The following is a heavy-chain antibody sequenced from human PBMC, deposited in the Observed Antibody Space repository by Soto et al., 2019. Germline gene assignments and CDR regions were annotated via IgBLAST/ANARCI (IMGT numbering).Heavy chain of an antibody. Sequence: SETLSLTCTVSGGSISSGDYYWSWIRQPPGKGLEWIGYIYYSGSTYYNPSLKSRVTISVDTSKNQFSLKLSSVTAADTAVYYCARVGGWFPVFDYWGQGTLVTV. J-gene: IGHJ4*02. CDR3: ARVGGWFPVFDY. D-gene: IGHD6-19*01. CDR1: GGSISSGDYY. CDR2: IYYSGST. V-gene: IGHV4-30-4*01.